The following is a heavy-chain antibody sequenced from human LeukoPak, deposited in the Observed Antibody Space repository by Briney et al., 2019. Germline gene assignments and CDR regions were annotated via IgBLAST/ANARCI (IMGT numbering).Heavy chain of an antibody. CDR1: GYTLTELS. CDR3: ATAATVAVPYYYYGMDV. CDR2: FDPEDGET. V-gene: IGHV1-24*01. D-gene: IGHD4-23*01. J-gene: IGHJ6*02. Sequence: ASVTVSCTVSGYTLTELSMHWVRQAPGKGLEWMGGFDPEDGETIYAQKFQGRVTMTEDTSTDTAYMELSSLRSEDTAVYYCATAATVAVPYYYYGMDVWGQGTTVTVSS.